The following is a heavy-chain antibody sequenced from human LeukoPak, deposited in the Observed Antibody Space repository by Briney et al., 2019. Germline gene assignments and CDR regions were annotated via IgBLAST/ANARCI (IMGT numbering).Heavy chain of an antibody. Sequence: GGSLRLSCAASGFTFSNYWMSWVRQAPGKGLEWVANINQDGSEKYYVDSVKGRFTISRDNAKNSVYLQMNSLRAEDTAVYYCARKGRGSFDYWGQGTLVTVSS. V-gene: IGHV3-7*01. J-gene: IGHJ4*02. CDR3: ARKGRGSFDY. CDR2: INQDGSEK. CDR1: GFTFSNYW.